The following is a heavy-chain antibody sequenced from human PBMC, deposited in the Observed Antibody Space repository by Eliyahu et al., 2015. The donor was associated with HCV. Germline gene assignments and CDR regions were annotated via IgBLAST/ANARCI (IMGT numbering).Heavy chain of an antibody. J-gene: IGHJ4*02. CDR2: IIPILGIA. Sequence: EVKKPGSSVKVSCKASGGTFSSYAISWVRQAPGQGLEWMGRIIPILGIANYAQKFQGRVTITADKSTSTAYMELSSLRSEDTAVYYCARDYPSWRDGYNYFDYWGQGTLVTVSS. CDR1: GGTFSSYA. CDR3: ARDYPSWRDGYNYFDY. D-gene: IGHD5-24*01. V-gene: IGHV1-69*04.